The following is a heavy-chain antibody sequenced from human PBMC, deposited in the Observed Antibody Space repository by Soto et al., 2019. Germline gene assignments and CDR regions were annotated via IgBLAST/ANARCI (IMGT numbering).Heavy chain of an antibody. J-gene: IGHJ4*02. CDR2: ISSSSSTI. V-gene: IGHV3-48*01. D-gene: IGHD6-13*01. CDR1: GFTFSSYS. CDR3: TTGSIAAAGY. Sequence: PGGSLRLSCAASGFTFSSYSMNWVRQAPGKGLEWVSYISSSSSTIYYADSVKGRFTISRDNAKNSLYLQMNSLRAEDTAVYYCTTGSIAAAGYWGQGTLVTVSS.